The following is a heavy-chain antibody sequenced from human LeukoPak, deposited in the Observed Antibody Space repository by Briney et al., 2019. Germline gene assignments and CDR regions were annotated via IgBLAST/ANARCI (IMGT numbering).Heavy chain of an antibody. V-gene: IGHV1-2*02. CDR2: INPNSGGT. Sequence: ASVKVSCKASGYTFTGYYMHWVRQAPGQGLEWMGWINPNSGGTNYAQKFQGRDTMTRDTSISTAYMELSRLRSDDTAVYYCARGSQILPYDYVWGSTHNYYYYYMDVWGKGTTVTVSS. CDR1: GYTFTGYY. D-gene: IGHD3-16*01. J-gene: IGHJ6*03. CDR3: ARGSQILPYDYVWGSTHNYYYYYMDV.